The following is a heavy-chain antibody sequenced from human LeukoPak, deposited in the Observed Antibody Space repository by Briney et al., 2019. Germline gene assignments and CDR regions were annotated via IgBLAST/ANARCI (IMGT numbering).Heavy chain of an antibody. V-gene: IGHV4-61*02. CDR1: GGSINSGSYF. J-gene: IGHJ4*02. CDR3: ARSNSGSYRELDY. D-gene: IGHD1-26*01. CDR2: IYTSGIT. Sequence: PSQTLSLTCTVSGGSINSGSYFWSWIRQPPGKGLEWIGRIYTSGITNYNSSLMSRATISIDTSKNQFPLKLSSVTAADTAVYYCARSNSGSYRELDYWGQGALVTVSS.